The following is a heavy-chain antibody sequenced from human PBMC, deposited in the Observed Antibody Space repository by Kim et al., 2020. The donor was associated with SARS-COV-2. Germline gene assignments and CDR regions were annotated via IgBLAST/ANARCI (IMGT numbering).Heavy chain of an antibody. V-gene: IGHV3-15*01. CDR3: TTDLFYCSSTSCYDYYYYYGMDV. J-gene: IGHJ6*02. Sequence: GGSLRLSCAASGFTFSNAWMSWVRQAPGKGLEWVGRIKSKTDGGTTDYAAPVKGRFTISRDDSKNTLYLQMNSLKTEDTAVDYCTTDLFYCSSTSCYDYYYYYGMDVWGQGTTVTVSS. D-gene: IGHD2-2*01. CDR1: GFTFSNAW. CDR2: IKSKTDGGTT.